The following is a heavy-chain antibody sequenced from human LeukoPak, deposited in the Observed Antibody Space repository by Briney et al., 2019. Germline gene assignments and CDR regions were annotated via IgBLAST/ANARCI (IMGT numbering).Heavy chain of an antibody. J-gene: IGHJ6*03. CDR1: GFTFYDYA. Sequence: GRSLRLSCVASGFTFYDYAMPSVRQAPWKGLTWVSGISWNSGTIGYADSVKGRFTTSRDNAKNSLYLQMNSLRAEDTALYYCAKDIGPAVTRDYYYYMDVWGKGTTVTVSS. V-gene: IGHV3-9*01. D-gene: IGHD2-2*01. CDR2: ISWNSGTI. CDR3: AKDIGPAVTRDYYYYMDV.